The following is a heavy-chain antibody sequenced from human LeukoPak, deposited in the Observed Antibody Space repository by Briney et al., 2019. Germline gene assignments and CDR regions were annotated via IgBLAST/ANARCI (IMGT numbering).Heavy chain of an antibody. J-gene: IGHJ4*02. CDR1: GFTFSSYW. CDR3: ARGAYYFDY. Sequence: PGGSLRLSCAASGFTFSSYWMHWVRQAPGKGLVWVSRINSDGSSTRSADSVKGRFTISRDNAKNTLYLQMNSLRAADTAVYYCARGAYYFDYWGQGNLVTVSS. CDR2: INSDGSST. V-gene: IGHV3-74*01.